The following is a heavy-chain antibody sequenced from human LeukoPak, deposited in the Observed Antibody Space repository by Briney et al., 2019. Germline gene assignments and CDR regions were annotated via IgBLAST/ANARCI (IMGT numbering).Heavy chain of an antibody. D-gene: IGHD3-22*01. CDR3: ARHPNVRYYYDTPLYYFDS. CDR2: IYYSGST. CDR1: GGSISSSSYY. Sequence: PSETLSLTCTVSGGSISSSSYYWGWIRQPPGKGLEWIGSIYYSGSTYYNPSLKSRVTISVDTPKRQFSLKLSSVTAADTAIYYCARHPNVRYYYDTPLYYFDSWGQGTLVTVSS. V-gene: IGHV4-39*01. J-gene: IGHJ4*02.